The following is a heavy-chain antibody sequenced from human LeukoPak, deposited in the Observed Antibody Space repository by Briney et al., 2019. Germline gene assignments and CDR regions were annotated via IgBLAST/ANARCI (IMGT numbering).Heavy chain of an antibody. CDR2: ISSSSSYL. CDR3: ARDNPLRYCSGGSCYSGSEGFDY. D-gene: IGHD2-15*01. V-gene: IGHV3-21*01. Sequence: PGGSLRLSCAASGFTFSSYSMNWVRQAPGKGLEWVSSISSSSSYLYYADSVKGRFTISRDNAKNSLYLQMNSLRAEDTAVYYCARDNPLRYCSGGSCYSGSEGFDYWGQGTLVTVSS. CDR1: GFTFSSYS. J-gene: IGHJ4*02.